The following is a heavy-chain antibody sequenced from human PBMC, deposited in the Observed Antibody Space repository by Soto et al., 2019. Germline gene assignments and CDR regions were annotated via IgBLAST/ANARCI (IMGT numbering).Heavy chain of an antibody. V-gene: IGHV3-23*01. Sequence: PGGSLRLSCAASGFTFSSYAMSWVRQAPGKGLEWVSAISGSGGSTYYADSVKGRFTISRDNAKNSLYLQMNSLRDEDTAMYYCATWLDTDNWNYSYSGMDVWGQGTTVTVSS. CDR3: ATWLDTDNWNYSYSGMDV. CDR2: ISGSGGST. CDR1: GFTFSSYA. D-gene: IGHD1-1*01. J-gene: IGHJ6*02.